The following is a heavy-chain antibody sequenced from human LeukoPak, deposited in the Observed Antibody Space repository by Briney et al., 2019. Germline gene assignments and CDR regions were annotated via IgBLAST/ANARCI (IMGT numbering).Heavy chain of an antibody. V-gene: IGHV1-69*13. CDR1: GGTFSSYA. J-gene: IGHJ6*02. CDR3: ARDCGTYYYDSSGYVSGYYYYYGMDV. CDR2: IIPIFGTA. D-gene: IGHD3-22*01. Sequence: SVKVSCKASGGTFSSYAISWVRQAPGQGLEWMGGIIPIFGTANYAQKFQVRVTITADESTSTAYMELSSLRSEDTAVYYCARDCGTYYYDSSGYVSGYYYYYGMDVWGQGTTVTVSS.